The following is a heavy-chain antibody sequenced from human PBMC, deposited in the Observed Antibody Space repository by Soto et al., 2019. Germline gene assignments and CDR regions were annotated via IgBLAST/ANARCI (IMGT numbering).Heavy chain of an antibody. Sequence: QVHLVESGGGVVQPGRSLRLSCAASGFTFSSYAMHWVRQAQGKGLEWVAVISYDGSNKYYAYSVKGLFTISRDNSKNTLYLQMNSLRAEDTAVYYCARDNTVTTEKSFDYWGQGTLVTVSS. J-gene: IGHJ4*02. V-gene: IGHV3-30-3*01. CDR1: GFTFSSYA. D-gene: IGHD4-17*01. CDR3: ARDNTVTTEKSFDY. CDR2: ISYDGSNK.